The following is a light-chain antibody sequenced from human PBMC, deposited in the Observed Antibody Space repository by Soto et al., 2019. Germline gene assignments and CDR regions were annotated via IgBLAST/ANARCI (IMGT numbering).Light chain of an antibody. Sequence: DIQLTKSPSSLSSSIGDRVTITCRASQDISSYLNWYQQKPGRAPNLLIYGASTLQGGVPSRLSGRASGTEFTLTISGLQPEDVATYYCQQTYRSVTFGQGTRL. CDR2: GAS. J-gene: IGKJ5*01. V-gene: IGKV1-39*01. CDR3: QQTYRSVT. CDR1: QDISSY.